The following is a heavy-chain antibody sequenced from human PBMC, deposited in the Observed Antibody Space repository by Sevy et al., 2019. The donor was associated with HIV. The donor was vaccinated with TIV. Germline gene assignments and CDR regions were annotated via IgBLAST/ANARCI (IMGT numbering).Heavy chain of an antibody. D-gene: IGHD6-13*01. CDR3: VKDVSSTWYHFDY. V-gene: IGHV3-64D*06. J-gene: IGHJ4*02. CDR1: GFTFRTYA. CDR2: IRGNGGTT. Sequence: GGSLRLSCSASGFTFRTYAMHWVRQAPGNGLEYVSAIRGNGGTTNYADSVKGRFTISRDNSKNTLFLQMSSLRADDTAVYYCVKDVSSTWYHFDYWGQGTLVTVSS.